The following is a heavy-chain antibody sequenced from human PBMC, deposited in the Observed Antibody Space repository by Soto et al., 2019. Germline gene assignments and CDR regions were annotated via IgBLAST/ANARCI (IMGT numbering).Heavy chain of an antibody. V-gene: IGHV3-43*01. CDR2: ISWDGGST. CDR1: GFPFDDYT. CDR3: AKDILGRLVPAGIDY. J-gene: IGHJ4*02. Sequence: GGSLSLSCAASGFPFDDYTMHWVRQAPGKGLEWVSLISWDGGSTYYADSVKGRFTISRDNSKNSLYLQMNSLRTEDTALYYCAKDILGRLVPAGIDYWGQGTLVTVSS. D-gene: IGHD2-2*01.